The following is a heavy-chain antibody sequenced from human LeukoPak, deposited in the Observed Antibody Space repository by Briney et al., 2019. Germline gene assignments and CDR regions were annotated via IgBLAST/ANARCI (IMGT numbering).Heavy chain of an antibody. V-gene: IGHV3-7*04. Sequence: GGSLRLSCAASGFTFRNYWMTWVRQAPGKGLEWVANIKQDGNEKYYVDSVKGRFTNSRDNAKNALYLQMNSLKAEDTAVYYCAREYFFGSGSYYNGYWGQGALVTVSS. J-gene: IGHJ4*02. CDR2: IKQDGNEK. D-gene: IGHD3-10*01. CDR3: AREYFFGSGSYYNGY. CDR1: GFTFRNYW.